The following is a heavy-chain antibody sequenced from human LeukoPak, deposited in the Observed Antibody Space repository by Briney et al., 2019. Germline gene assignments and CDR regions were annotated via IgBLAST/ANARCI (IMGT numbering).Heavy chain of an antibody. CDR3: ARGRETYNFDY. CDR2: ISYDGSNM. Sequence: PGGSLRLSCAASGFTFSSYGMHWVRQAPGKGLEWVAVISYDGSNMYYADSVKGRFTISRDNYINTLYLQMNSLRPEDMATFYCARGRETYNFDYWGQGTLVTVSS. J-gene: IGHJ4*02. CDR1: GFTFSSYG. D-gene: IGHD5-18*01. V-gene: IGHV3-30*03.